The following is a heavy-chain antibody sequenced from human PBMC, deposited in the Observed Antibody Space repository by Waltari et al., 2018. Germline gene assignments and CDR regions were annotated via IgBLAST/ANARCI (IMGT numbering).Heavy chain of an antibody. V-gene: IGHV3-7*01. CDR1: GFTFSSYW. CDR3: ARDGACSGCHMGVDY. J-gene: IGHJ4*02. D-gene: IGHD6-19*01. Sequence: EVQLVESGGGLVQPGGSLRLSCAASGFTFSSYWMSWVRQAPGKGLEWVAKIKQDGREKYYVDSVKGRFTISRDNAKNSLYLQMNSLRAEDTAVYYCARDGACSGCHMGVDYWGQGTLVTVSS. CDR2: IKQDGREK.